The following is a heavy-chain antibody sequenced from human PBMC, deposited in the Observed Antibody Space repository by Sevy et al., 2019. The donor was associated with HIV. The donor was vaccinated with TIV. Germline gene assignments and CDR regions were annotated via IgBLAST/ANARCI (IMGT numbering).Heavy chain of an antibody. CDR3: ARHRRSGYSYGYEGHFDY. CDR2: IYYSGST. CDR1: GGSISSYY. V-gene: IGHV4-59*08. J-gene: IGHJ4*02. D-gene: IGHD5-18*01. Sequence: SETLSLTCTVSGGSISSYYLSWIRQPPGKGLEWIGYIYYSGSTNYNPSLKSRFTISVDTSKNQFSLKLSSVTAADTAVYYCARHRRSGYSYGYEGHFDYWGQGTLVTVSS.